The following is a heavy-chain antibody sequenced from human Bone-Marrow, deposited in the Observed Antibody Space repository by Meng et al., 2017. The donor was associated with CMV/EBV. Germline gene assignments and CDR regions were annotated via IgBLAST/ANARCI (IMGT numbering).Heavy chain of an antibody. CDR1: GGSFSGYY. CDR3: ARGVTIFGVVIELEDTFDP. CDR2: TNHSGST. D-gene: IGHD3-3*01. V-gene: IGHV4-34*01. Sequence: GSLRLSCAVYGGSFSGYYWSWIRQPPGKGLEWIGETNHSGSTNYNPSLKSRVTISVDTSKNQFSLKLSSVTAADTAVYYCARGVTIFGVVIELEDTFDPWGQGTLVTVSS. J-gene: IGHJ5*02.